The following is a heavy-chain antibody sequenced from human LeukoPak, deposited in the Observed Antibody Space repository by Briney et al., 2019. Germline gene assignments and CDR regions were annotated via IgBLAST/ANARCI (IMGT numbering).Heavy chain of an antibody. CDR2: IYYSGST. CDR3: ASYYYDSSGYYRIGYFDY. D-gene: IGHD3-22*01. V-gene: IGHV4-39*01. Sequence: SETLSLTCAVYGGSFSGYYWGWIRQPPGKGLEWIGSIYYSGSTYYNPSLKSRVTISVDTSKNQFSLKLSSVTAADTAVYYCASYYYDSSGYYRIGYFDYWGQGTLVTVSS. CDR1: GGSFSGYY. J-gene: IGHJ4*02.